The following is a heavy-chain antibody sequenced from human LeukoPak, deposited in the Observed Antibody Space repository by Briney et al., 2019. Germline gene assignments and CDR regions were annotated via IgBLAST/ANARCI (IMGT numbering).Heavy chain of an antibody. CDR1: RFTFSNYW. CDR2: IKQDGGEV. D-gene: IGHD2-15*01. V-gene: IGHV3-7*01. CDR3: ARGGSRFCSSCYSDAFDI. J-gene: IGHJ3*02. Sequence: PGGSLRLSCAASRFTFSNYWMNWVRQAPEKGLEWVANIKQDGGEVYYVGSVKGRFTISRDSAKNSLHLQMNSLRAEDTAVYYCARGGSRFCSSCYSDAFDIWGQGTMVTVSS.